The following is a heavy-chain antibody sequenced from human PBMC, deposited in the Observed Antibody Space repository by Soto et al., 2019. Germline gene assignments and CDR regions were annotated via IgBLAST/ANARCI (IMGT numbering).Heavy chain of an antibody. CDR1: GFTFSSYG. CDR3: AKAAGYCISTSCLMIDY. Sequence: GGSLRLSCAASGFTFSSYGMHWVRQAPGKGLEWVAVISYDGSNKYYADSVKGRFTISRDNSKNTLYLQMNSLRAEDTAVYYCAKAAGYCISTSCLMIDYWGQGTLVTVSS. J-gene: IGHJ4*02. V-gene: IGHV3-30*18. D-gene: IGHD2-2*03. CDR2: ISYDGSNK.